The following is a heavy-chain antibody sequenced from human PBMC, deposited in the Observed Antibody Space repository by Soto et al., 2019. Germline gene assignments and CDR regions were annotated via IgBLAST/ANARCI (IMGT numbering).Heavy chain of an antibody. CDR2: IYYSGRT. V-gene: IGHV4-59*01. CDR1: GGSFSSYY. Sequence: SETLSLTCTVSGGSFSSYYWSWIRQPPGKGLEWIGHIYYSGRTNYNPSLKSRVTISGDTTKNQISLKLSSVTAADTAIYYCARDYYYDSRGFPGAYYYGMDVWGQGTTVTVSS. D-gene: IGHD3-22*01. CDR3: ARDYYYDSRGFPGAYYYGMDV. J-gene: IGHJ6*02.